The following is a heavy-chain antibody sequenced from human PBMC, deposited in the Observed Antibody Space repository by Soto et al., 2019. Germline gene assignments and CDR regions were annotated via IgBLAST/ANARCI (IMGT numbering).Heavy chain of an antibody. CDR3: AREKVRGVIAP. Sequence: QVQLQESGPGLVKPSETLSLTCTVSGGSISSYYWSWIRQPPGKGLEWIGYIYYSGSTNYNPSLKCRVTISVDTSKNQFSLKLSSVTAADTAVYYCAREKVRGVIAPWGQGTLVTVSS. J-gene: IGHJ5*02. D-gene: IGHD3-10*01. CDR1: GGSISSYY. CDR2: IYYSGST. V-gene: IGHV4-59*01.